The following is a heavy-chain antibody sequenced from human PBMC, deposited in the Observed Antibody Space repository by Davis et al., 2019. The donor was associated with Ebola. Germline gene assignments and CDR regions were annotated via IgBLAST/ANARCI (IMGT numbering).Heavy chain of an antibody. CDR3: ARGRDAYKTGLD. CDR2: IYHSGST. J-gene: IGHJ4*02. Sequence: MPSETLSLTCAVSGGSISSSNWWSWVRQPPGKGLEWIGEIYHSGSTNYNPSLKSRVTISIDTSRNQFSLRLTSVTAADTGVYYCARGRDAYKTGLDWGQGTLVTVAS. CDR1: GGSISSSNW. V-gene: IGHV4-4*02. D-gene: IGHD5-24*01.